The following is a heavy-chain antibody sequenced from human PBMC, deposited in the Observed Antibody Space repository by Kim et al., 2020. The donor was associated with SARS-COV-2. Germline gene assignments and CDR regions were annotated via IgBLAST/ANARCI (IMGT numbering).Heavy chain of an antibody. CDR1: GGSFSGYY. J-gene: IGHJ6*02. Sequence: SETLSLTCAVYGGSFSGYYWSWIRQPPGKGLEWIGEINHSGSTNYNPSLKSRVTISVDTSKNQFSLKLSSVTAADTAVYYCARERLRGYSYGRIAPNYYGMDVWGQGTTVTVSS. CDR2: INHSGST. D-gene: IGHD5-18*01. V-gene: IGHV4-34*01. CDR3: ARERLRGYSYGRIAPNYYGMDV.